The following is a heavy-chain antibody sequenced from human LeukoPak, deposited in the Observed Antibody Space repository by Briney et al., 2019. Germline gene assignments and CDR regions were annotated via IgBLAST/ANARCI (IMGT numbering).Heavy chain of an antibody. CDR1: GFTFSSSW. CDR2: INTRSSSS. V-gene: IGHV3-21*01. D-gene: IGHD5-18*01. Sequence: GGSLRLSCVASGFTFSSSWMNWVRQAPGKGLEWVSSINTRSSSSYYADSVKGRFTISRDNAKNSLYLQMNSLRVEDSAVYYCASETDTTMRDWGQGTLVTVSS. J-gene: IGHJ4*02. CDR3: ASETDTTMRD.